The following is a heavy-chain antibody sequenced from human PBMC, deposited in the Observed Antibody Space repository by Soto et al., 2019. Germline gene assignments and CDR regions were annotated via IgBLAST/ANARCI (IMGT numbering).Heavy chain of an antibody. CDR2: IYYSGST. V-gene: IGHV4-31*03. CDR1: GGSISSGGYY. CDR3: ASLIQPTERGDSYGTRRRAFDI. J-gene: IGHJ3*02. D-gene: IGHD5-18*01. Sequence: SETLSLTCTVSGGSISSGGYYWSWIRQHPGKGLEWIGYIYYSGSTYYNPSLKSRVTISVDTSKNQFSLKLSSVTAADTAVYYCASLIQPTERGDSYGTRRRAFDIWGQGTMVTVSS.